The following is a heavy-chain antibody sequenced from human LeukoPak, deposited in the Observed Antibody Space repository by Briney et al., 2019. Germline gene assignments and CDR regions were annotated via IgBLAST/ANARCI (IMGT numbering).Heavy chain of an antibody. V-gene: IGHV4-4*07. D-gene: IGHD1/OR15-1a*01. CDR1: GGSISSYY. J-gene: IGHJ4*02. Sequence: SETLSLTCTVSGGSISSYYWSWIRQPAGKGLEWIGRIYTSGSTNYNPSLKSRVTMSIDTSKNQFSLRLSSVTAADTAIYYCARESTTLGSPYYFDFWGPGTRVTVSS. CDR2: IYTSGST. CDR3: ARESTTLGSPYYFDF.